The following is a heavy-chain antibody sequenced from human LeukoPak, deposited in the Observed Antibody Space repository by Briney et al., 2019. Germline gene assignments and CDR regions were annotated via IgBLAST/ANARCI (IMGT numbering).Heavy chain of an antibody. V-gene: IGHV3-43D*03. J-gene: IGHJ6*03. D-gene: IGHD6-6*01. CDR1: GFTFDDYA. CDR3: AKVAARYYYYYYMDV. CDR2: ISWDGGST. Sequence: PGGSLRLSCAASGFTFDDYAMHWVRQAPGKGLEWVSLISWDGGSTYYADSVKGRFTISRDNSKNSLYLQMNSLRAEDTALYYCAKVAARYYYYYYMDVWGKGTTVTISS.